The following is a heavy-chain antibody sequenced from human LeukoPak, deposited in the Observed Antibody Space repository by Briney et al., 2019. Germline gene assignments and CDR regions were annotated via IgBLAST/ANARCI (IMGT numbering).Heavy chain of an antibody. CDR2: IYSGGST. Sequence: GGSLRLSCAASGFSVSDKYMTWVRQAPGKGLEWLSIIYSGGSTFYADSVKGRYTISRDTSKNTVYLEMNSLRLDDTAVYYCARGPHGLQLWHYFDYWGLGTLVTVSS. CDR3: ARGPHGLQLWHYFDY. CDR1: GFSVSDKY. J-gene: IGHJ4*02. V-gene: IGHV3-66*02. D-gene: IGHD5-18*01.